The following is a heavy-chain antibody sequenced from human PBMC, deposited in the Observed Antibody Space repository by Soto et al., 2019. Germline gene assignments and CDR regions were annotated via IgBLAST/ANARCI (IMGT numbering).Heavy chain of an antibody. Sequence: PGGSLRLSCAASGFTFSSYGMHWVRQAPGKGLEWVAVISYDGSNKYYADSVKGRFTISRDNSKNTLYLQMNSLRAEDTAVYYCATAEVDYWGPGTLVTVSS. V-gene: IGHV3-30*03. CDR1: GFTFSSYG. J-gene: IGHJ4*02. CDR2: ISYDGSNK. CDR3: ATAEVDY.